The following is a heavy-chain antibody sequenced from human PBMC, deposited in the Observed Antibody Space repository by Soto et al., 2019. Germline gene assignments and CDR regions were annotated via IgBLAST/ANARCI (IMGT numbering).Heavy chain of an antibody. V-gene: IGHV3-33*01. Sequence: QVQLVESGGGVVQPGRSLRLSCAASGFTFSSYGMHWVRQAPGKGLEWVASIWYDASNKYYADSVKGRFTISRDNSNNTLHLQMNSLRAEVTAVYYCARDRRAVAGIYYWGQGTLVTVSS. CDR2: IWYDASNK. D-gene: IGHD6-19*01. CDR1: GFTFSSYG. J-gene: IGHJ4*02. CDR3: ARDRRAVAGIYY.